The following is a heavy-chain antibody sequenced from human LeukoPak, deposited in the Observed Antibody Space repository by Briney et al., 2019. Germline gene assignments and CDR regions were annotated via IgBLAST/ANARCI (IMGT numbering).Heavy chain of an antibody. Sequence: GGSLRLSCITSGFTFGDYGMSWVRQAPGKGPEWVAFTQSRTYGAATQYTASVKGRFSISRDDSKGIAFLQMNSLKIEDTAVYYCAASDHRFCSSISCHFDYWGQGALVTVSS. CDR1: GFTFGDYG. CDR2: TQSRTYGAAT. V-gene: IGHV3-49*04. D-gene: IGHD2-2*01. J-gene: IGHJ4*02. CDR3: AASDHRFCSSISCHFDY.